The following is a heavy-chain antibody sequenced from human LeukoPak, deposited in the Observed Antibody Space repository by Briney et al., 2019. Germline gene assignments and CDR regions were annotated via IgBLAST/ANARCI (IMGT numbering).Heavy chain of an antibody. CDR1: RFTFTNYA. CDR3: ARSPYSNYPTSDY. Sequence: GGSLRLSCAASRFTFTNYAMHWVRQAPGKGLEWVALISSNGRDTYYADSVKGRFTISRDNSKNTLFLQMNSLRAEDTAVYYCARSPYSNYPTSDYWGQGTLVTVSS. CDR2: ISSNGRDT. D-gene: IGHD4-11*01. J-gene: IGHJ4*02. V-gene: IGHV3-30*04.